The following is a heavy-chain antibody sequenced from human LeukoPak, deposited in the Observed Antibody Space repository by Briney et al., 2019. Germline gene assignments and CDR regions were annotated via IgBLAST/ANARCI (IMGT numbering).Heavy chain of an antibody. J-gene: IGHJ5*02. CDR3: AKTARIPFS. Sequence: SETLSLTCTVSGDSITSSYWSWIRQPPGKGLECIGYIYHTGDSAYNPSLEGRVSMSLDTSNNQFSLKLKSVTAADTAVYYCAKTARIPFSWGRGTLVTVSS. V-gene: IGHV4-59*01. D-gene: IGHD1-1*01. CDR2: IYHTGDS. CDR1: GDSITSSY.